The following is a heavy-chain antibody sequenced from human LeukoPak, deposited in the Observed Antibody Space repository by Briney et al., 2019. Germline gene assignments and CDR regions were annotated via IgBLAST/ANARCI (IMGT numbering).Heavy chain of an antibody. CDR2: ISSSSSYI. J-gene: IGHJ4*02. D-gene: IGHD3-10*01. CDR3: ARGMYYYGSGSSFDN. V-gene: IGHV3-21*01. CDR1: GFTFRRYE. Sequence: PGGSLRLSCAASGFTFRRYEMNWVRQAPGKGLEWVSSISSSSSYIYYADSVKGRFTISRDNAKNSLYLQMNSLRAEDTAVYYCARGMYYYGSGSSFDNWGQGTLVTVSS.